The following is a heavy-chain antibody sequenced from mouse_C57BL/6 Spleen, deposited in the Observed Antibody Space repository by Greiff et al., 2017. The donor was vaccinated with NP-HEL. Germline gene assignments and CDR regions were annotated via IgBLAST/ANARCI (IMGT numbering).Heavy chain of an antibody. J-gene: IGHJ2*01. V-gene: IGHV1-63*01. CDR3: VRGVYYGSREGNYFDY. CDR1: GYTFTNYW. D-gene: IGHD1-1*01. CDR2: IYPGGGYT. Sequence: QVQLQQSGAELVRPGTSVKMSCKASGYTFTNYWIGWAKQRPGHGLEWIGDIYPGGGYTNYNEKFKGKATLTADKSSSTAYMQFSSLTSEDSAIYYCVRGVYYGSREGNYFDYWGQGTTLTVSS.